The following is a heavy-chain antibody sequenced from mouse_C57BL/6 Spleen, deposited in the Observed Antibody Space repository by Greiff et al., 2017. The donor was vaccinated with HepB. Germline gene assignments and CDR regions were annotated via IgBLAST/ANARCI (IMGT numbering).Heavy chain of an antibody. J-gene: IGHJ4*01. CDR1: GFTFSSYT. V-gene: IGHV5-9*04. Sequence: VQGVEPGGGLVKPGGSLKLSCAASGFTFSSYTMSWVRQTPEKRLEWVATISGGCGNTYYPDSVKGRFLNSRDNAKNTLYLQMGSLRTEDTAWDYCARSTEYYAMDCWGQGTSVTVSS. CDR2: ISGGCGNT. CDR3: ARSTEYYAMDC.